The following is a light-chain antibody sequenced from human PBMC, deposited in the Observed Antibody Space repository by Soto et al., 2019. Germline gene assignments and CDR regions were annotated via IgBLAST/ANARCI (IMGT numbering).Light chain of an antibody. Sequence: VLTQSPSSLRLSPGERAPLYSGDSKRVSSSYLAWYQQKPGQAPRLLIYGASSRATGIPDRFSGSGSGTDFTLTISGLEPEDFAVYYCQQRSNWPPTWTFAQGSKVDIK. CDR3: QQRSNWPPTWT. CDR2: GAS. J-gene: IGKJ1*01. V-gene: IGKV3D-20*02. CDR1: KRVSSSY.